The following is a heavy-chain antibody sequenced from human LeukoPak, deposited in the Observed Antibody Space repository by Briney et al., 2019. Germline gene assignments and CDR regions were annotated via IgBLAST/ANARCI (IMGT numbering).Heavy chain of an antibody. CDR3: ARDRLIQLLTNWFDP. V-gene: IGHV3-23*01. CDR1: GFTFNSYA. CDR2: ISGSGDST. Sequence: GGSLRLSCAASGFTFNSYALSWVRQAPGKGLEWVSAISGSGDSTHYADSVKGRFTISRDNSKNTVCLQMNSLRAEDTAIYYCARDRLIQLLTNWFDPWGQGTLVTVSS. D-gene: IGHD2-2*01. J-gene: IGHJ5*02.